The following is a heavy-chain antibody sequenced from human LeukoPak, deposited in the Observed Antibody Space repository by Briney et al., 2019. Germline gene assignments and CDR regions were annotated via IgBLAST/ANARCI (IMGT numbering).Heavy chain of an antibody. CDR2: ISGSGGSA. CDR1: GFTFSSYA. CDR3: AKDLRLLWFGELSPDFDY. J-gene: IGHJ4*02. Sequence: PGGSLRLSCAASGFTFSSYAMSWVRQAPGKGLEWVSAISGSGGSAYYADSVKGRFTISRDNSKNTLYLQMNSLRAEDTAVYYCAKDLRLLWFGELSPDFDYWGQGTLVTVSS. V-gene: IGHV3-23*01. D-gene: IGHD3-10*01.